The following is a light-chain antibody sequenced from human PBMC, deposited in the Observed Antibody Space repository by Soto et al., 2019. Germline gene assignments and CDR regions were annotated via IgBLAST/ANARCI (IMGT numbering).Light chain of an antibody. CDR3: QQRYSTPWT. CDR1: QSISTY. CDR2: AAS. V-gene: IGKV1-39*01. Sequence: DIQMTQSPSSLSASVGDRVTITCRASQSISTYLNWYQQKPGKAPKVLIYAASSLQRGVPSRFSGGGSGTDFTHTISNLQPEDFATYYCQQRYSTPWTFGQGTKVEIK. J-gene: IGKJ1*01.